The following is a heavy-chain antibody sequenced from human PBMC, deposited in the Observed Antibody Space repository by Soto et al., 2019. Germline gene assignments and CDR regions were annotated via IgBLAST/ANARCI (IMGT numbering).Heavy chain of an antibody. J-gene: IGHJ4*02. V-gene: IGHV3-48*03. CDR2: ISSSGSTI. CDR3: ARDSIMITFGGVIVGSYFDY. D-gene: IGHD3-16*02. CDR1: GFTFSSYE. Sequence: GGSLRLSCAASGFTFSSYEMNWVRQAPGKGLEWVSYISSSGSTIYYADSVKGRFTISRDNAKNSLYLQMNSLRAEDTAVYYCARDSIMITFGGVIVGSYFDYWGQGTLVTVSS.